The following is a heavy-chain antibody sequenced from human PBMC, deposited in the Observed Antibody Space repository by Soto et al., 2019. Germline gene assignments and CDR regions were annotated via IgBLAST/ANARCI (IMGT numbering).Heavy chain of an antibody. CDR2: INHSGST. CDR1: GGSFSGYY. Sequence: SETLSLTCAVYGGSFSGYYWSWIRQPPGKGLEWIGEINHSGSTNYNPSLKSRVTISVDTSKNQFSLKLSSVTAADTAVYYCARGVGYPLISFDYWGQGTLVTVSS. V-gene: IGHV4-34*01. CDR3: ARGVGYPLISFDY. D-gene: IGHD3-22*01. J-gene: IGHJ4*02.